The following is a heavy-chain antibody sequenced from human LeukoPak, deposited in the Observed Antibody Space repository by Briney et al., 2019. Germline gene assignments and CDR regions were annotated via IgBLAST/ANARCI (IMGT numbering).Heavy chain of an antibody. CDR1: GFTFSNYA. D-gene: IGHD3-10*01. Sequence: PGGSLRLSCAASGFTFSNYAMTWVRQAPGKGLELVSVISASGRNRDYADSVKGRFTISRDNSKNTLYLQMNSLTDEDTAVYYCARDLSGSYMSDYWGQGTLVTVSS. J-gene: IGHJ4*02. V-gene: IGHV3-23*01. CDR3: ARDLSGSYMSDY. CDR2: ISASGRNR.